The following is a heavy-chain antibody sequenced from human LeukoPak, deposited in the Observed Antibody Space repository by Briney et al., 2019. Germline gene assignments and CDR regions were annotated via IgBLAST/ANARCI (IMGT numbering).Heavy chain of an antibody. CDR2: FIPIFGSS. Sequence: SVKVSCKASGGTFSSYAISWVRQAPGQGLEWMGGFIPIFGSSNYAQNFQGRVTITADESTSTAYMELSSLRSEDTAVYYCASVTTVTTKGHGAFDVWGQGTMVTVSS. V-gene: IGHV1-69*13. J-gene: IGHJ3*01. CDR1: GGTFSSYA. CDR3: ASVTTVTTKGHGAFDV. D-gene: IGHD4-17*01.